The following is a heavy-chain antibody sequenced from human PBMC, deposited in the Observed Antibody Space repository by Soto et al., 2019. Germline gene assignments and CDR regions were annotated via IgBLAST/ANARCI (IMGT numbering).Heavy chain of an antibody. Sequence: QVQLVQSGAEVKKPGSSVKVSCKASGGTFSSYAISWVRQAPGQGLEWMGGIIPIFGTANYAQKFQGRVTITGDKSTSTAYMELSSLRSEDTAVYYCARDRDYYDSSGYYSFDYWGQGTLVTVSS. CDR2: IIPIFGTA. D-gene: IGHD3-22*01. J-gene: IGHJ4*02. CDR1: GGTFSSYA. V-gene: IGHV1-69*06. CDR3: ARDRDYYDSSGYYSFDY.